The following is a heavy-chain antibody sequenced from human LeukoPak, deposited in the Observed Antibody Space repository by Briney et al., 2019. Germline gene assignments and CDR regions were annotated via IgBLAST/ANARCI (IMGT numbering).Heavy chain of an antibody. D-gene: IGHD6-19*01. CDR3: ARASNQWLVRY. CDR1: GYTFTGYY. CDR2: INPNSGGT. V-gene: IGHV1-2*02. Sequence: ASVKVCCKASGYTFTGYYMHWVRQAPGQGLEWMGWINPNSGGTNYAKKFQGRVTMTRDTSISTAYMELSRLRSDDTAVYYCARASNQWLVRYWGQGTLVTVSS. J-gene: IGHJ4*02.